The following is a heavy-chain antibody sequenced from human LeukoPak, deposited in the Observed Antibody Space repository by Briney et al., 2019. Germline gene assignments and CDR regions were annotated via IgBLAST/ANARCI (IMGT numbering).Heavy chain of an antibody. J-gene: IGHJ4*02. CDR2: ISGSGGST. Sequence: PGGSLRLSCAVSGFIVSSNYMSWVRQAPGKGLEWVSAISGSGGSTNYADSVKGRFTISRDNSKNTLYLQMNSLRAEDTAVYYCAKDRGYNYGLFDYWGQGTLVTVSS. V-gene: IGHV3-23*01. CDR3: AKDRGYNYGLFDY. CDR1: GFIVSSNY. D-gene: IGHD5-18*01.